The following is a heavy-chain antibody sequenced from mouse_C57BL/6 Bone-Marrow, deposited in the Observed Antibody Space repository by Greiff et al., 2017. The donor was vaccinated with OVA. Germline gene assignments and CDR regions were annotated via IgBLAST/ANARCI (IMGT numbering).Heavy chain of an antibody. CDR2: IHPSDSDT. J-gene: IGHJ1*03. Sequence: QVQLQQPGAELVKPGASVKVSCKASGYTFTSYWMHWVKQRSGQGLEWIGRIHPSDSDTNYNQKFKGKATLTVDKSSSTAYMQLSSLTSEDSAVXYCAPRIYYDYGGWYFDVWGTGTTVTVSS. CDR3: APRIYYDYGGWYFDV. D-gene: IGHD2-4*01. V-gene: IGHV1-74*01. CDR1: GYTFTSYW.